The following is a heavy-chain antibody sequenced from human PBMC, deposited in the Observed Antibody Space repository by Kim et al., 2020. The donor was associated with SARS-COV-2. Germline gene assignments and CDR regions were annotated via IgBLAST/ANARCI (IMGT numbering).Heavy chain of an antibody. CDR3: ARLRGRRFDY. Sequence: ATRYSPSFQGQVTISADKSISTAYLQWSSLKASDTAMYYCARLRGRRFDYWGQGTLVTVSS. J-gene: IGHJ4*02. CDR2: AT. V-gene: IGHV5-51*01. D-gene: IGHD2-15*01.